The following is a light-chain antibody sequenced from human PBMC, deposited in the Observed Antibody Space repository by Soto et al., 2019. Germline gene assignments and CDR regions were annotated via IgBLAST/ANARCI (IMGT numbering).Light chain of an antibody. V-gene: IGKV3-20*01. CDR2: GTY. J-gene: IGKJ1*01. CDR3: QQYGSSPLWT. Sequence: EIVLTQSPGTLSLSPGERVTLSCRASESVSSSHLAWYQQKPGQAPRLLIYGTYSRATGIPDRFSGSGSGTDLTLTISRLEPEDFAVYYCQQYGSSPLWTFGQGTKVEI. CDR1: ESVSSSH.